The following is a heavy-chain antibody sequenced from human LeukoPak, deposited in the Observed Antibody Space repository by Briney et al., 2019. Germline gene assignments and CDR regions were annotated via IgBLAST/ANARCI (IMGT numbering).Heavy chain of an antibody. CDR1: GGSISSGGYY. CDR2: IYYSGST. V-gene: IGHV4-31*03. CDR3: ARDSSGWYSWAWWFDP. Sequence: SETLSLTCTVSGGSISSGGYYWSWIRQHPGKGLEWIGYIYYSGSTYYNPSLKSRVTISVDTSKNQFSLKLSSVTAADTAVYYCARDSSGWYSWAWWFDPWGQGTLVTVSS. J-gene: IGHJ5*02. D-gene: IGHD6-19*01.